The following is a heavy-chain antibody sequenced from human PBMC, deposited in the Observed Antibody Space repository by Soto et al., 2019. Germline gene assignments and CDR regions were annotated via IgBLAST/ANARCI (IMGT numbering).Heavy chain of an antibody. CDR2: IYLGGTS. J-gene: IGHJ4*02. Sequence: SETLSLTCAVSGGSVSSNSWWTWVRQPPGKGLEWIGDIYLGGTSNYNPSLKSRVTISVDRSKNQLSLKLNSVTAADRAVYYCPTGPSSSNGYTQFDYLGQGTLVTVSS. D-gene: IGHD6-25*01. CDR3: PTGPSSSNGYTQFDY. CDR1: GGSVSSNSW. V-gene: IGHV4-4*02.